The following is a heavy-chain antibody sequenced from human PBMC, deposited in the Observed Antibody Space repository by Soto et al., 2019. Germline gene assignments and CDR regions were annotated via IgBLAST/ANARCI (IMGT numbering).Heavy chain of an antibody. CDR1: GGSISSSSYY. Sequence: SETLSLTCTVSGGSISSSSYYWGWIRQPPGKGLEWIGSIYYSGSTYYNPSLKSRVTISVDTSKNQFSLKLSSVTAADTAVYYCARGFGDYIWGSYRYYFDYWGQGTLVTVSS. V-gene: IGHV4-39*01. CDR3: ARGFGDYIWGSYRYYFDY. CDR2: IYYSGST. D-gene: IGHD3-16*02. J-gene: IGHJ4*02.